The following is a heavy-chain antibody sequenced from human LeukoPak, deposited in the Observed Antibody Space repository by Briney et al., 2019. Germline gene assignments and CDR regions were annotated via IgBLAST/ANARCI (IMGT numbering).Heavy chain of an antibody. CDR1: GYQFTGFW. J-gene: IGHJ4*02. V-gene: IGHV5-51*01. CDR2: IYPDDSDT. CDR3: VRGYCSTARCSNFDH. D-gene: IGHD2-2*01. Sequence: GESLKISCKASGYQFTGFWIGWVRQKPGKGLEWMGIIYPDDSDTRYSPSFQGQVTISADTSLSTAYLQWSSLKASDTAMYFCVRGYCSTARCSNFDHWGPGTLVTVSS.